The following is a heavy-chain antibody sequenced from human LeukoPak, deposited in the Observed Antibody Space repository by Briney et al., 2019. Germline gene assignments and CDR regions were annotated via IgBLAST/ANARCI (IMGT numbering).Heavy chain of an antibody. J-gene: IGHJ1*01. CDR1: GGSISSGGYY. CDR3: ARNMDSSGPGAFDI. V-gene: IGHV4-30-2*01. Sequence: PSQTLSLTCTVSGGSISSGGYYWSWIRQPPGKGLEWIGYIYHSGSTYYNPSLKSRVTISVDRSKNQFSLKLSSVTAADTAVYYCARNMDSSGPGAFDIWGQGTLVTVSS. D-gene: IGHD3-22*01. CDR2: IYHSGST.